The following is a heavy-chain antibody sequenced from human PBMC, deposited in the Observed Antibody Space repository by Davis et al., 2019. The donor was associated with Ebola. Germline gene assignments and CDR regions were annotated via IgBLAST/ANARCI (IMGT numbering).Heavy chain of an antibody. Sequence: PSETLSLTCTVSGDSISPYYWSWIRQTAGKGLEWIAYISGSGSTNLNPSHKSRVITAVDMSKNHFSVALTSVTAADTAVYYCARVGDFQGVYWGQGILVSVSS. J-gene: IGHJ4*02. CDR1: GDSISPYY. D-gene: IGHD2-8*01. CDR3: ARVGDFQGVY. CDR2: ISGSGST. V-gene: IGHV4-59*01.